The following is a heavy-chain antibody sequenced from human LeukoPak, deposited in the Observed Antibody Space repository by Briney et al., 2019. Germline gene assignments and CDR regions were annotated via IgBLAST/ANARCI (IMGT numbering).Heavy chain of an antibody. CDR3: ARYCSGGSCYRY. J-gene: IGHJ4*02. Sequence: GGSLKIPFKGSGYRFTSYWISWGRQMPGKGLGWMGRIDPSDSYTNYSPSFQGHVAISADKSISTAYLQWSSLKASDTAMYYCARYCSGGSCYRYWGQGTLVTVSS. CDR1: GYRFTSYW. CDR2: IDPSDSYT. V-gene: IGHV5-10-1*01. D-gene: IGHD2-15*01.